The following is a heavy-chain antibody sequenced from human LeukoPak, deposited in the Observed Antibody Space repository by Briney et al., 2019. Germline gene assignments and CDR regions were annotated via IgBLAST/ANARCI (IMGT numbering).Heavy chain of an antibody. D-gene: IGHD5-24*01. Sequence: GGSLRLSCAASGFTFSAYAMSWVRQAPGKGLEWVSTPSGSGDATYYADSVKGRFTISRDNSKNTLYLQMNSLRAEDTAVYYCAKEEEATIDYWGQGTLVTVSS. J-gene: IGHJ4*02. CDR3: AKEEEATIDY. CDR2: PSGSGDAT. V-gene: IGHV3-23*01. CDR1: GFTFSAYA.